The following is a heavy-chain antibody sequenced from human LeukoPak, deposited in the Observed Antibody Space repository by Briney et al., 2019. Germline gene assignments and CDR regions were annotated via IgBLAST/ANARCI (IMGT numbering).Heavy chain of an antibody. CDR2: IYYSGST. J-gene: IGHJ6*02. V-gene: IGHV4-59*12. CDR3: ARWVRGGRYGMDV. D-gene: IGHD3-10*01. Sequence: SETLSLTCTVSGGSISSYYWSWIRHPPGEGMEWVGYIYYSGSTNYNPSLKSRVTISVDTSKNWFSLKLSSVTAADTAVYYCARWVRGGRYGMDVWGQGTTVTVSS. CDR1: GGSISSYY.